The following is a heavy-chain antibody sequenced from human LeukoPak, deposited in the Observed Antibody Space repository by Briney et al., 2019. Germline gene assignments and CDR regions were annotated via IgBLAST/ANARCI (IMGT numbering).Heavy chain of an antibody. V-gene: IGHV4-59*01. CDR3: AREGDNRGYYYYDY. J-gene: IGHJ4*02. Sequence: PSETLSLTCTVSGGSISSYYWSWIRQPPGKGLEWIGYTYYSGSTNYNPSLKSRVTISVDTSKNQFSLKLSSVTAADTAVYYCAREGDNRGYYYYDYWGQGTLVTVSS. D-gene: IGHD3-22*01. CDR1: GGSISSYY. CDR2: TYYSGST.